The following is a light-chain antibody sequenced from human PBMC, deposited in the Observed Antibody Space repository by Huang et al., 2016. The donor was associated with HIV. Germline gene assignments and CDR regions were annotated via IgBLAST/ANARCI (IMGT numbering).Light chain of an antibody. V-gene: IGKV1-27*01. Sequence: DIQMTQSPSSLSASVGDRVTITCRASQGISNYLAWYQQKPGKVPKLLIYAASILESGGPPRFSGSGSGTDFTLTISSLQPGDVATYYCQKYNSAPWTFGQGTKVEIK. J-gene: IGKJ1*01. CDR1: QGISNY. CDR3: QKYNSAPWT. CDR2: AAS.